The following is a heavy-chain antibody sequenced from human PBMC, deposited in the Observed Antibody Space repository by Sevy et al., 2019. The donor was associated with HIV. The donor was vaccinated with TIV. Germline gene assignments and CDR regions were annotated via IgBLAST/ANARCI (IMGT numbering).Heavy chain of an antibody. CDR2: INPNSGGT. V-gene: IGHV1-2*02. J-gene: IGHJ4*02. Sequence: ASVKVSCESSGFSFTAYFIHWVRQAPGQGLEWMGWINPNSGGTNYAQKFQGRVTMTSDASISAAYMELTSLTSDDTAVYYCARDRFIFGSGPPDSWGQGTLVTVSS. CDR3: ARDRFIFGSGPPDS. CDR1: GFSFTAYF. D-gene: IGHD2-15*01.